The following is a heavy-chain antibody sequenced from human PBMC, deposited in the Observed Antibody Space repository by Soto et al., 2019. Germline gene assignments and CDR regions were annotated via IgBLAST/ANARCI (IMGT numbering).Heavy chain of an antibody. CDR1: GGSISSGDYY. CDR2: IYYSGST. Sequence: ASETLSLTCTVSGGSISSGDYYWSWIRQPPGKGLEWIGYIYYSGSTYYNPSLKSRVTISVDTSKNQFSLKLSSVTAADTAVYYCARARYFDPNHQLDYWGQGTLVTVS. CDR3: ARARYFDPNHQLDY. V-gene: IGHV4-30-4*01. D-gene: IGHD3-9*01. J-gene: IGHJ4*02.